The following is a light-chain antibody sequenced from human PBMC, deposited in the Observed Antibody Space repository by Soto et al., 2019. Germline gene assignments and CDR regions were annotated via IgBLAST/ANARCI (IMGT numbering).Light chain of an antibody. J-gene: IGLJ1*01. Sequence: QSALTQPPSASGTPGQRVTISCSGSSSNIGGNLVSWYQQVPGTAPKLLIYSNNQRPSGVPDRFPGSKSGTSASLAISGLQSEDEADYYCATWDDSLTSYVFAIGTKVTVL. V-gene: IGLV1-44*01. CDR3: ATWDDSLTSYV. CDR1: SSNIGGNL. CDR2: SNN.